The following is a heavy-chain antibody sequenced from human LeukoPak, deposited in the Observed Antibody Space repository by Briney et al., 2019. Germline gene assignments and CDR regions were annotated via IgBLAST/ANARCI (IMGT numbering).Heavy chain of an antibody. V-gene: IGHV4-38-2*01. J-gene: IGHJ5*02. CDR3: AKVGQQLVRDWFDP. D-gene: IGHD6-6*01. CDR2: ISHSGYT. Sequence: SETPSLTCAVSGYFITSGHYWGWIRQPPGKGLEWIGSISHSGYTYYNPSLKGRVTISVDTSKNQFSLKLSSVTAADTAVYYCAKVGQQLVRDWFDPWGQGTLVTVSS. CDR1: GYFITSGHY.